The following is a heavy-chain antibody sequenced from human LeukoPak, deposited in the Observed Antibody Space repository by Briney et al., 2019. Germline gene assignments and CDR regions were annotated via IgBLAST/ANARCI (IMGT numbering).Heavy chain of an antibody. CDR1: GFTFSSYA. J-gene: IGHJ4*02. D-gene: IGHD3-10*01. Sequence: GGSLRLSCAASGFTFSSYAMSWVRQAPGKGLEWVSAISGSGGSTYYADSVKGRFTISRDNAKNSLYLQMSSLRAEDTALYYCAKGRVVRGVISPYSDYWGQGTLVTVSS. CDR2: ISGSGGST. CDR3: AKGRVVRGVISPYSDY. V-gene: IGHV3-23*01.